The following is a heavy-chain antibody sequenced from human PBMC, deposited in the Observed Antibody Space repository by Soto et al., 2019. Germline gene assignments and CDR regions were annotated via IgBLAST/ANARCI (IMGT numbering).Heavy chain of an antibody. V-gene: IGHV1-69*06. CDR1: GGTFSGHA. D-gene: IGHD2-8*02. CDR3: ASGLPSSDTGGPWSFDY. Sequence: QVQLVQSGAEVRKPRSSVKVSCKSSGGTFSGHALSWVRQAPGQGLEWMGGIIPIFGTSNYAQKFQGRVTITADTSTRTAYMELTSLRSEDTAVYYCASGLPSSDTGGPWSFDYWGQGSLVTVSS. CDR2: IIPIFGTS. J-gene: IGHJ4*02.